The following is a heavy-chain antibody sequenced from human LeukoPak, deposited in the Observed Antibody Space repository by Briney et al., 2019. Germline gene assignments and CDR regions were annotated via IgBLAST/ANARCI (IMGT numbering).Heavy chain of an antibody. V-gene: IGHV3-23*01. Sequence: PGGSLRLSCGASGFTFNTYAMSWVRQAPGKGLEWVSTINGGASATYYADSVKGRFTISRDNSKNTLYLQMNSLRADDTAVYYCAKRRGYSGYDYVIDYWGQGTLVTVSS. J-gene: IGHJ4*02. CDR1: GFTFNTYA. CDR2: INGGASAT. CDR3: AKRRGYSGYDYVIDY. D-gene: IGHD5-12*01.